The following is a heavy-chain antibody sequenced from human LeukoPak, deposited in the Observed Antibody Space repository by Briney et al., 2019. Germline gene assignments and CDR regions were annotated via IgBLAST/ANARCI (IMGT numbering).Heavy chain of an antibody. J-gene: IGHJ4*02. CDR3: AREITMVRGVRFDY. D-gene: IGHD3-10*01. CDR1: GGSVSSGSYY. CDR2: IYYSGST. V-gene: IGHV4-61*01. Sequence: SETLSLTCTVSGGSVSSGSYYWSWIRQPPGKGLEWIGYIYYSGSTNYNPSLKSRVTISVDTSKNQFSLKLRSVTAAATVVYYCAREITMVRGVRFDYWGQGTLVTVSS.